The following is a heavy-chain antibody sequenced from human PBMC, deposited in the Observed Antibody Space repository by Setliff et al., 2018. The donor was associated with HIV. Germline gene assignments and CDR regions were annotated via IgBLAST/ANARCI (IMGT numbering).Heavy chain of an antibody. CDR2: LYYDGTT. J-gene: IGHJ6*03. V-gene: IGHV4-59*02. D-gene: IGHD3-10*01. CDR3: ARATFGSTSSGINYYMDV. CDR1: GGSVSGYF. Sequence: PSETLSLTCTVSGGSVSGYFWSWIRQPPGRGLAWIGYLYYDGTTNSNPSLKRRVTISVTTSKTQFSLKLSSVTAADTALYFCARATFGSTSSGINYYMDVWGKGTTVTVSS.